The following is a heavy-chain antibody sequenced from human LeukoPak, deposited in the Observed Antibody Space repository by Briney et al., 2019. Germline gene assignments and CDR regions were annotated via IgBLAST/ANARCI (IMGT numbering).Heavy chain of an antibody. Sequence: ASLKVSCKPSGYTFTGYYMHWVRQAPGQGLEWMGWINPNSGGTNYAQKFQGRVTMTRDTSISTAYMELSRLRSDDTAVYYCASYGGPVDNFDYWGQGTLVTVSS. CDR3: ASYGGPVDNFDY. CDR2: INPNSGGT. V-gene: IGHV1-2*02. D-gene: IGHD4/OR15-4a*01. J-gene: IGHJ4*02. CDR1: GYTFTGYY.